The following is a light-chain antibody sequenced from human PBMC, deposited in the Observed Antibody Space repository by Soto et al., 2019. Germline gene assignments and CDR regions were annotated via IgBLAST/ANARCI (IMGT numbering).Light chain of an antibody. CDR3: QQYYSWPQT. Sequence: EIVMTQSPATLSVSPGARATLSCRASQSVSSNLAWYQQKPGQAPRLLINGASTRATGIPARFSGSGSGTEFTLTISSLQSEDFAVYYCQQYYSWPQTFGQGTKLDIK. CDR1: QSVSSN. V-gene: IGKV3-15*01. J-gene: IGKJ2*01. CDR2: GAS.